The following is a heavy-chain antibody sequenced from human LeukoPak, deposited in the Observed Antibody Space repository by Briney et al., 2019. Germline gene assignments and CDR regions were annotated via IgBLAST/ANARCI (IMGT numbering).Heavy chain of an antibody. V-gene: IGHV1-2*06. CDR1: GYTFTGYY. J-gene: IGHJ6*02. CDR3: ARREVARYYYGMDV. Sequence: ASVKVSCKASGYTFTGYYMHWVRQAPGQGLEWMGRINPNSGGTNYAQKFQGRVTMTRDTSISTAYMELSRLRSDDTAVYYCARREVARYYYGMDVWGQGTTVTVSS. CDR2: INPNSGGT.